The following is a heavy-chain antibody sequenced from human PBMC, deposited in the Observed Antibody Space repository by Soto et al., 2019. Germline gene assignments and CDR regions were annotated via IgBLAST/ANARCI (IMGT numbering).Heavy chain of an antibody. Sequence: SVKVSCKASGFTFTSSSVQWVRQSRVQRLEWIGWIVVGSGNTNYAQKFQERVTITRDMSTSTAYMELSSLRSEDTAVYYCAAYPHYYDSSGYYPHANFDYWGQGTLVTV. J-gene: IGHJ4*02. CDR3: AAYPHYYDSSGYYPHANFDY. CDR2: IVVGSGNT. V-gene: IGHV1-58*01. CDR1: GFTFTSSS. D-gene: IGHD3-22*01.